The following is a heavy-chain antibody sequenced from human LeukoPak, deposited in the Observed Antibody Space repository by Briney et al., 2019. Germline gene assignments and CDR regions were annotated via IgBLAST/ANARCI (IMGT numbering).Heavy chain of an antibody. J-gene: IGHJ4*02. CDR2: ISDDGRRK. Sequence: PGGSLRLSCAASGFSFISYGMHWVRQAPGKGLEWVGVISDDGRRKDYADSVKGRFTISRDNAKNSLYLQMNSLRAEDTALYYCAKDSTVTTAYYFDYWGQGTLVTVSS. D-gene: IGHD4-17*01. CDR3: AKDSTVTTAYYFDY. V-gene: IGHV3-30*18. CDR1: GFSFISYG.